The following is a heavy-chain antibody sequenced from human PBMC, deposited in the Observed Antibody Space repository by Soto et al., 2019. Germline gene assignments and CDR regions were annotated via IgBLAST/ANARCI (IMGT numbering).Heavy chain of an antibody. CDR1: GFTFSSYG. CDR2: IWYDGSNK. CDR3: AREGAAAAFDI. D-gene: IGHD2-2*01. Sequence: QVQLVESGGGVVQPGRSLRLSCAASGFTFSSYGMHWVRQAPGKGLEWVAVIWYDGSNKYYADSVKGRFTISRDNSKNTLYLQMNSLRAEDTAVYYCAREGAAAAFDIWGQGRMVTVSS. V-gene: IGHV3-33*01. J-gene: IGHJ3*02.